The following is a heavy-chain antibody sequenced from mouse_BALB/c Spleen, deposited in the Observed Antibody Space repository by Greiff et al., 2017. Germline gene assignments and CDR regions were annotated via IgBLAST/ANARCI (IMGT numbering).Heavy chain of an antibody. Sequence: DVQLQESGPGLVKPSQSLSLTCSVTGYSITSGYYWNWIRQFPGNKLEWMGYISYDGSNNYNPSLKNRISITRDTSKNQFFLKLNSVTTEDTATYYCARDDDGYPYWYFDVWGAGTTVTVSS. V-gene: IGHV3-6*02. CDR1: GYSITSGYY. CDR3: ARDDDGYPYWYFDV. CDR2: ISYDGSN. D-gene: IGHD2-3*01. J-gene: IGHJ1*01.